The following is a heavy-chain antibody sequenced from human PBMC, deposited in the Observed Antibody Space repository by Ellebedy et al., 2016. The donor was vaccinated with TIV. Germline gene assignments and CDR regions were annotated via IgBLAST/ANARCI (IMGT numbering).Heavy chain of an antibody. CDR3: ARDETLLRDDAFDI. J-gene: IGHJ3*02. D-gene: IGHD1-26*01. CDR2: INPDSGGT. CDR1: GYTFTGYY. V-gene: IGHV1-2*02. Sequence: ASVKVSCKASGYTFTGYYMHWVRRAPGQGLEWMGWINPDSGGTNYAQKFQGRVTMTRDTSISTAYMELSRLRSDDTAVYYCARDETLLRDDAFDIWGQGTMVTVSS.